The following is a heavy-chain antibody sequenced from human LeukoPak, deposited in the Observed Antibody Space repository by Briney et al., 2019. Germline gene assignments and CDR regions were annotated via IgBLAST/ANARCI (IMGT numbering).Heavy chain of an antibody. CDR2: ISSSSSYI. CDR1: GFTFSSYS. D-gene: IGHD3-10*01. CDR3: ARDQGWSGENWFDP. J-gene: IGHJ5*02. V-gene: IGHV3-21*01. Sequence: PGGSLRLSCAASGFTFSSYSMNWVRQAPGKGLEWVSSISSSSSYIYYADSVKGRFTISRDNAKNSLYLQMNSLRAEDTAVYYCARDQGWSGENWFDPWGQGTLVTVSS.